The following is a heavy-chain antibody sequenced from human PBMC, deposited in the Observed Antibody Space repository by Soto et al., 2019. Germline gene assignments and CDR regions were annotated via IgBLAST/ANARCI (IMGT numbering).Heavy chain of an antibody. CDR2: ISGSGGST. CDR3: AKDPTNWNKLAGDAFDI. CDR1: GFTFSSYA. V-gene: IGHV3-23*01. Sequence: QPGGSLRLSCAASGFTFSSYAMSWVRQAPGKGLEWVSAISGSGGSTYYADSVKGRFTISRDNSKNTLYLQMNSLRAGDTAVYYCAKDPTNWNKLAGDAFDIWGQGTMVTVSS. D-gene: IGHD1-20*01. J-gene: IGHJ3*02.